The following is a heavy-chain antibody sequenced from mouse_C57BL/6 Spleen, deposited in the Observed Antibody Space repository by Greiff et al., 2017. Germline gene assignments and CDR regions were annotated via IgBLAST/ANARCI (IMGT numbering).Heavy chain of an antibody. Sequence: VQLQQSGAELVKPGASVKISCKASGYAFSSYWMNWVKQRPGKGLEWIGQIYPGDGDTNYNGKFKGKATLTADKSSSTAYMQLSSLTSEDSAVYFCARILTTVVATNAMDYWGQGTSVTVSS. CDR1: GYAFSSYW. D-gene: IGHD1-1*01. V-gene: IGHV1-80*01. CDR3: ARILTTVVATNAMDY. CDR2: IYPGDGDT. J-gene: IGHJ4*01.